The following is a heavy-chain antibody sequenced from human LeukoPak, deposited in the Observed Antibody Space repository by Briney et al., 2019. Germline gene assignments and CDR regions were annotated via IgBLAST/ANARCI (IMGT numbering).Heavy chain of an antibody. D-gene: IGHD3-3*01. Sequence: GESLKISCKGSGYSFTSYWIGWVRQMPGEGLEWMGIIYPGDSDTRYSPSFQGQVTISADKSISTAYLQWSSLKASDTAMYYCARQGRGYYDFWSGKENWFDPWGQGTLVTVSS. CDR2: IYPGDSDT. CDR1: GYSFTSYW. CDR3: ARQGRGYYDFWSGKENWFDP. J-gene: IGHJ5*02. V-gene: IGHV5-51*01.